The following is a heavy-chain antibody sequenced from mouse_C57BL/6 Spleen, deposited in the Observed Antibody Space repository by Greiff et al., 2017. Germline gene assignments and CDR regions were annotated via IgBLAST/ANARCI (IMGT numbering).Heavy chain of an antibody. CDR1: GYTFTSYW. J-gene: IGHJ1*03. D-gene: IGHD1-1*01. CDR2: IYPSDSET. CDR3: ARGDYGSRNFDV. V-gene: IGHV1-61*01. Sequence: QVQLQQPGAELVRPGSSVKLSCKASGYTFTSYWMDWVKQRPGQGLEWIGNIYPSDSETHYNQKFKDKATLTVDKSSSTAYMQLSSLTSEDSAVYYCARGDYGSRNFDVWGTGTTVTVSS.